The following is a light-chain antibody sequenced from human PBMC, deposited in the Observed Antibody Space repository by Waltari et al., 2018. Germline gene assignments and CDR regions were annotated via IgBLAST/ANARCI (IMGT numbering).Light chain of an antibody. Sequence: ETVMTQSPATLSVSPGARATLSCKTSQSIGSRLAWYQQKPGQAPRPLIYGASVRAIGIPARFSGSGSETEFTLTISSLQSEDFAVYYCQQYNNWPPGTFGQGTKVEI. V-gene: IGKV3-15*01. CDR3: QQYNNWPPGT. CDR1: QSIGSR. J-gene: IGKJ1*01. CDR2: GAS.